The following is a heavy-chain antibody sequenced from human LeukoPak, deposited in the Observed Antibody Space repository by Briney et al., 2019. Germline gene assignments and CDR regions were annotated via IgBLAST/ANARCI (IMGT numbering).Heavy chain of an antibody. Sequence: GGSLRLSCAASGFTFSSYWMTWVRQAPGKGLEWVANIKYDGSEKDYMDSVKGRYTISRDNAKNSLYLQMNSLRAEDTAVYYCARDIEAAGLFLDYWGQGTLVTVSS. V-gene: IGHV3-7*01. D-gene: IGHD6-13*01. J-gene: IGHJ4*02. CDR3: ARDIEAAGLFLDY. CDR2: IKYDGSEK. CDR1: GFTFSSYW.